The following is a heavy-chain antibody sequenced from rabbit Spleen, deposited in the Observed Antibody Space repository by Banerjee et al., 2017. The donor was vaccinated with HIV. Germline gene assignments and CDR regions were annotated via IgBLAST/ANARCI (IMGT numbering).Heavy chain of an antibody. CDR3: ARNYVNAFDP. CDR1: GFSFSNKAV. J-gene: IGHJ2*01. V-gene: IGHV1S40*01. Sequence: QSLEESGGDLVKPGASLTLTCTASGFSFSNKAVMCWVRQAPGKGLEWIACINAVTGKAVYANWAKGRFTISKTSSTTVTLQMTSLTAADTATYFCARNYVNAFDPWGQGTLVTVS. D-gene: IGHD1-1*01. CDR2: INAVTGKA.